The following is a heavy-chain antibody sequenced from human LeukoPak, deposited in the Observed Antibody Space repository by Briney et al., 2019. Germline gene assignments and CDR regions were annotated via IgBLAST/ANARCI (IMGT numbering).Heavy chain of an antibody. J-gene: IGHJ4*02. Sequence: PSQTLSLTCTVSGGSISSGGYYWSWIRQPPGKGLEWIGYIYHSGSTYYNPSLKSRVTISADTSKNQFSLKLSSVTAADTAVYYCAIHPDLDSPRRKYYFDYWGQGTLVTVSS. V-gene: IGHV4-30-2*01. CDR2: IYHSGST. CDR3: AIHPDLDSPRRKYYFDY. CDR1: GGSISSGGYY. D-gene: IGHD3/OR15-3a*01.